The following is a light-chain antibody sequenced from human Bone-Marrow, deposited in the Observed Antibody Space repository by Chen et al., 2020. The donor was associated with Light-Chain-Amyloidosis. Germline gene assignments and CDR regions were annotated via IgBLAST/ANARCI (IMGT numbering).Light chain of an antibody. V-gene: IGKV3-15*01. J-gene: IGKJ1*01. Sequence: ERVMTQSPATLSVSPGERVTLSCRASQSVSNNLAWYQQKPGQAPRLLIYAASTRATGIPARFSGSGSGTEFTLTINSLQSEDCAVYYCQQYNNWPRTFGQGTKVEIK. CDR3: QQYNNWPRT. CDR1: QSVSNN. CDR2: AAS.